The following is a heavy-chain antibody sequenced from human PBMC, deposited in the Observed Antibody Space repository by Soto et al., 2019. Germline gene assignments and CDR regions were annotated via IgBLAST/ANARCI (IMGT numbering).Heavy chain of an antibody. CDR2: IWYDGSNK. J-gene: IGHJ3*02. CDR3: ARGITMVRGVDAFDI. V-gene: IGHV3-33*01. Sequence: SGGSLRLSCAASGFTFSSYGMHWVRQSPGKGLEWVAVIWYDGSNKYYADSVKGRFTISRDNSKNTLYLQMNSLRAEDTAVYYCARGITMVRGVDAFDIWGQGTMVTVSS. D-gene: IGHD3-10*01. CDR1: GFTFSSYG.